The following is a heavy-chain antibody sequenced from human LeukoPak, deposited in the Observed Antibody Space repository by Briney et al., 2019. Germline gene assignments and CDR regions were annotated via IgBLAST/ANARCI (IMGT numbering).Heavy chain of an antibody. CDR1: GFTFSSYA. D-gene: IGHD2-2*01. V-gene: IGHV3-23*01. Sequence: PGGSLRLSCAASGFTFSSYAMSWVRQAPGKGLEWVSAISGSGGSTYYADSVKGRFTISRDDSKNTLYLQMNSLRAEDTAVYYCAIRTESSTSSLRPDVWGKGTTVTVSS. J-gene: IGHJ6*04. CDR2: ISGSGGST. CDR3: AIRTESSTSSLRPDV.